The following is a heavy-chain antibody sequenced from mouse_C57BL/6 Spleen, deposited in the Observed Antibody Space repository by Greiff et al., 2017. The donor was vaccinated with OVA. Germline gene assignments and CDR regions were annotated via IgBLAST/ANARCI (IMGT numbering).Heavy chain of an antibody. Sequence: RVEPGASVKISCKASGYTFTDYYMNWVKQSHGKSLEWIGDINPNNGGTSYNQKFKGKATLTVDKSSSTAYMELRSLTSEDSAVYYCARSGGAMDYWGQGTSVTVSS. CDR3: ARSGGAMDY. V-gene: IGHV1-26*01. CDR1: GYTFTDYY. J-gene: IGHJ4*01. CDR2: INPNNGGT.